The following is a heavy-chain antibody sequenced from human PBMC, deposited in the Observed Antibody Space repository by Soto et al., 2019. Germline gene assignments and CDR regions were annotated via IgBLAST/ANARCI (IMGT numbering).Heavy chain of an antibody. CDR2: MNPNSGNT. CDR3: ARVLGYCSGGSCYSDAFDI. D-gene: IGHD2-15*01. CDR1: GYTFTSYD. Sequence: GASVKVSCKASGYTFTSYDINWVRQATGQGLEWMGWMNPNSGNTGYAQKFQGRVTMTRNTSISTAYMELSSLRSEDTAVYYCARVLGYCSGGSCYSDAFDILGQGTMVTVS. V-gene: IGHV1-8*01. J-gene: IGHJ3*02.